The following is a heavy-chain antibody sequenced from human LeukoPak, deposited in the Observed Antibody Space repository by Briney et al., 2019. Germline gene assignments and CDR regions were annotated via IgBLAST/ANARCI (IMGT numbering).Heavy chain of an antibody. CDR2: IRSKAYGGTT. J-gene: IGHJ4*02. Sequence: GGSLRLSCTASGFTFGDYAMSWARQAPGKGLEWVGFIRSKAYGGTTEYAASVKGRFTISRDDSKSIAYLQMNSLKTEDTAVYYCTVAALDYWGQGTLVTVSS. V-gene: IGHV3-49*04. CDR1: GFTFGDYA. D-gene: IGHD6-19*01. CDR3: TVAALDY.